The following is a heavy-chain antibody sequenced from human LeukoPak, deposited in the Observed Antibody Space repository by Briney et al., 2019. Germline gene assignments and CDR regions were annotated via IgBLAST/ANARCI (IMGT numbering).Heavy chain of an antibody. CDR1: GYTFTGYY. D-gene: IGHD2-2*01. V-gene: IGHV1-2*06. Sequence: ASVKVSCKASGYTFTGYYMHWVRQAPGQGLEWMGRINPNSGGTNYAQKFQGRVTMTRDTSISTAYMELSRLRSDDTAVYYCARDAHCCSSTSCYYYYGMDVWGQGTTVTVSS. J-gene: IGHJ6*02. CDR2: INPNSGGT. CDR3: ARDAHCCSSTSCYYYYGMDV.